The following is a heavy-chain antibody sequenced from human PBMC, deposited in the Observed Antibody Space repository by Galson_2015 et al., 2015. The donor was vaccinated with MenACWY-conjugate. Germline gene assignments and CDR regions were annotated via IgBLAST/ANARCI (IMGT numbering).Heavy chain of an antibody. D-gene: IGHD6-19*01. CDR3: ARLPVNDLTTRWLAFGYFDH. Sequence: PSLTCAVSGGSISSGGYSWSWLRQPPGTGLEWIGYIYHNGFTYCNPSLKSRVTISVDRSKNQFSLAVTSVTAADTAIYYCARLPVNDLTTRWLAFGYFDHWGHGMSVTVSS. J-gene: IGHJ4*01. CDR1: GGSISSGGYS. V-gene: IGHV4-30-2*02. CDR2: IYHNGFT.